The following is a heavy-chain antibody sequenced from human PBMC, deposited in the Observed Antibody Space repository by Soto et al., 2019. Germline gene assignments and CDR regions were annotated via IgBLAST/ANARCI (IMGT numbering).Heavy chain of an antibody. D-gene: IGHD3-22*01. Sequence: TSETLSLTCAVSGDSITRGGYSWSWVRQPPGKALEWIGYIFPSGRTSYSPSLKNRVTISVDRSKNHFSLKLTSLTAADTAVYYCARTGFYYDSNGPDQESWFDPWGHGTLVTVSS. CDR2: IFPSGRT. CDR3: ARTGFYYDSNGPDQESWFDP. J-gene: IGHJ5*02. V-gene: IGHV4-30-2*01. CDR1: GDSITRGGYS.